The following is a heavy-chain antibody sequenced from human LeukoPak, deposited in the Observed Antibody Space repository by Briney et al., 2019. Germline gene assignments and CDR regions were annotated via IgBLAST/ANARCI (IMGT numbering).Heavy chain of an antibody. CDR2: IGRNTSYR. V-gene: IGHV3-21*01. J-gene: IGHJ4*02. CDR3: AREGYGSGTYYAD. Sequence: GGSLRLSCAASGFSFSAYSMIWVRQAPGKGLEWVSSIGRNTSYRYYADSVKGRFTISRDNAKTSLYLQMNGLRAEDTAVYYCAREGYGSGTYYADWGQGILVTVSS. CDR1: GFSFSAYS. D-gene: IGHD3-10*01.